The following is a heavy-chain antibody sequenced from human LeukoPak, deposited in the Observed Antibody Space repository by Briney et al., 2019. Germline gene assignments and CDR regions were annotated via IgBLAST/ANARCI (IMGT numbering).Heavy chain of an antibody. V-gene: IGHV3-48*02. J-gene: IGHJ4*02. Sequence: GGSLRLSCAASGFTFTTYSKNWVRQAPGKGLEWVSYISGSTSTIRYADSVMGRFTISRDNAKNSLYLQMNSLRDEDTAVYYCARDLYGDYSFDYWGQGTLVTVSS. CDR2: ISGSTSTI. D-gene: IGHD4-17*01. CDR3: ARDLYGDYSFDY. CDR1: GFTFTTYS.